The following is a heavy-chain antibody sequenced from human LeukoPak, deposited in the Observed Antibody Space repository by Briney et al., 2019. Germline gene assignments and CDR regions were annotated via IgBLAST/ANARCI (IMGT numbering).Heavy chain of an antibody. V-gene: IGHV4-34*01. J-gene: IGHJ4*02. D-gene: IGHD3-9*01. CDR3: ARAIRLRYFDWLLPTHHFDY. Sequence: SETLSLTCAVYGGSFSGYYWSWIRQPPGKGLEWIGEINHSGSTNYNPSLKSRVTISVDTSKNQFSLKLSSVTAADTAVYYCARAIRLRYFDWLLPTHHFDYWGQGTLVTVSS. CDR2: INHSGST. CDR1: GGSFSGYY.